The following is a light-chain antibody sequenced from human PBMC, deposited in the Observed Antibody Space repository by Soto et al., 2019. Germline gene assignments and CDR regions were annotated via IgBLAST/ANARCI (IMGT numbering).Light chain of an antibody. V-gene: IGKV3-15*01. J-gene: IGKJ5*01. Sequence: EIVMTQSPATLSVSPGERATLSCRASQSVSSNLAWYQQKPGQAPRLLIYGASTRATGIPARFSGSGSGTEFTLTISRLQSEDFAVYYCQQNNNWPGTFGQGTRLEIK. CDR3: QQNNNWPGT. CDR1: QSVSSN. CDR2: GAS.